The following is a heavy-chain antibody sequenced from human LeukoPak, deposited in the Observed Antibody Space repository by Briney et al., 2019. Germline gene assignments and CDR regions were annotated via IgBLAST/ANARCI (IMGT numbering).Heavy chain of an antibody. CDR2: ISDSGST. CDR3: ARVEYGDYGWFDP. J-gene: IGHJ5*02. CDR1: GDSISTYY. D-gene: IGHD4-17*01. V-gene: IGHV4-59*01. Sequence: WGTLSLTCTVSGDSISTYYWTWIRHPPGKGLEWNGYISDSGSTNYNPSLKSRVIISLDTSKNQFSLKLISLTAADTAAYYCARVEYGDYGWFDPWGQGTLVTVSS.